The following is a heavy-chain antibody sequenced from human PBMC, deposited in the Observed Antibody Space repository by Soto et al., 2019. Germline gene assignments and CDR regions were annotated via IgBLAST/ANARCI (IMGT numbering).Heavy chain of an antibody. CDR2: IYYSGST. Sequence: PSETLSLTCTVSGGSISSSSYYWGWIRQPPGKGLEWIGSIYYSGSTYYNPSLKSRVTISVDTSKNQFSLKLSSVTAADTVLYYCATTKDTIYHRNWFDPWGQGTLVTVSS. CDR3: ATTKDTIYHRNWFDP. D-gene: IGHD3-3*01. V-gene: IGHV4-39*01. CDR1: GGSISSSSYY. J-gene: IGHJ5*02.